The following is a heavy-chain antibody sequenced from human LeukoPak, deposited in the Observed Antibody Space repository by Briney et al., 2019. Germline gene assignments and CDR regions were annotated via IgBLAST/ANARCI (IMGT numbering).Heavy chain of an antibody. V-gene: IGHV4-39*01. CDR1: GGSVSSSNYY. CDR3: ARVLHKRNYDSSTYYGY. D-gene: IGHD3-22*01. Sequence: SETLSLTCTVSGGSVSSSNYYWGWIRQPPGKGLEWIGNIFYSGSTNYNPSLKSRVTISVDTSKNQFSLKLSSVTAADTAVYYCARVLHKRNYDSSTYYGYWGQGTLVTVSS. CDR2: IFYSGST. J-gene: IGHJ4*02.